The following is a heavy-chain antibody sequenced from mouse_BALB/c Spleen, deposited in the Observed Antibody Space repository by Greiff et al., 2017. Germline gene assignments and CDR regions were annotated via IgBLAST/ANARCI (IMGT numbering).Heavy chain of an antibody. CDR3: ASGSYYGQTEGVWFAY. Sequence: QVQLQQSGPQLVRPGASVKISCKASGYSFTSYWMHWVKQRPGQGLEWIGMIDPSDSETRLNQKFKDKATLTVDKSSSTAYMQLSSPTSEDSAVYYCASGSYYGQTEGVWFAYWGQGTLVTVSA. D-gene: IGHD2-10*01. V-gene: IGHV1S126*01. CDR1: GYSFTSYW. J-gene: IGHJ3*01. CDR2: IDPSDSET.